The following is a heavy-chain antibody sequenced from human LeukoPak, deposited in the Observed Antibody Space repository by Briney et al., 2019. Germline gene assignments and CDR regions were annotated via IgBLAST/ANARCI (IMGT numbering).Heavy chain of an antibody. V-gene: IGHV4-61*02. CDR2: IYTSGSN. Sequence: SETLSLTCTVSGGSISSSSYYWSWIRQPAGKGLEWIGRIYTSGSNNYNPSLKSRVTMSVDTSKNQFSLKLSSVTAADTAMYYCAREVADYGGYYYYHYMDVWGKGTTVTISS. D-gene: IGHD4-23*01. CDR3: AREVADYGGYYYYHYMDV. CDR1: GGSISSSSYY. J-gene: IGHJ6*03.